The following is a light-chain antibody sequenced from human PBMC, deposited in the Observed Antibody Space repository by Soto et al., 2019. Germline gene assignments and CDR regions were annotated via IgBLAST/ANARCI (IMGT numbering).Light chain of an antibody. V-gene: IGLV6-57*03. CDR1: SGSVASNY. CDR3: QCFDNNNFKWV. CDR2: EDD. J-gene: IGLJ3*02. Sequence: NFMLTQPHSVSESPGKPVTISCTRSSGSVASNYVQWYQRRPGSAPSLLIYEDDQSPSGVPARFSGSIDSSSTSASLTVSGLKPEEEADYYCQCFDNNNFKWVFGGGTQLTVL.